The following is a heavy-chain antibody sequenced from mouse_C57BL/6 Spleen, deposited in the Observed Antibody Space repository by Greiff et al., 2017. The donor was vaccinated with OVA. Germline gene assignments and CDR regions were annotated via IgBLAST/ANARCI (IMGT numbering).Heavy chain of an antibody. CDR3: ARDSLITTVVAYYAMDY. V-gene: IGHV1-52*01. D-gene: IGHD1-1*01. CDR1: GYTFTSYW. Sequence: QVQLKQPGAELVRPGSSVKLSCKASGYTFTSYWMHWVKQRPIQGLEWIGNIDPSDSETHYNQKFKDKATLTVDKSSSTAYMQLSSLTSEDSAVYYCARDSLITTVVAYYAMDYWGQGTSVTVSS. CDR2: IDPSDSET. J-gene: IGHJ4*01.